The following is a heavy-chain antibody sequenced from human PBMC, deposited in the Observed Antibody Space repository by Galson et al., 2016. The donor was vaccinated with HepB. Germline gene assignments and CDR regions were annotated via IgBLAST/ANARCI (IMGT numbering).Heavy chain of an antibody. V-gene: IGHV4-31*03. CDR3: AGITSGWYSDY. D-gene: IGHD6-19*01. CDR1: GGSISSGGYY. Sequence: CTVSGGSISSGGYYWSWIRQHPGKGLEWIGYIYNSETTYYNPSLKSRITISVDTSKNHFSLNLIGVTAADTAVYYCAGITSGWYSDYWGQGTLVTVSS. CDR2: IYNSETT. J-gene: IGHJ4*02.